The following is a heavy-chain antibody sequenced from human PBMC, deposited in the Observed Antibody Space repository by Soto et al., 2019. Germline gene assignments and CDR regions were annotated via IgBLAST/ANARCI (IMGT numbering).Heavy chain of an antibody. J-gene: IGHJ5*02. CDR1: GGSISSYY. CDR2: IYTSGST. D-gene: IGHD2-15*01. CDR3: AREGFLGYCSGGSCYSGPYNWFDP. V-gene: IGHV4-4*07. Sequence: SETLSLTCTVSGGSISSYYWSWIRQPAGKGLEWIGRIYTSGSTNYNPSLKSRVTMSVDTSKNQFSLKLSSVTAADTAVYYCAREGFLGYCSGGSCYSGPYNWFDPWGRGTLVTVSS.